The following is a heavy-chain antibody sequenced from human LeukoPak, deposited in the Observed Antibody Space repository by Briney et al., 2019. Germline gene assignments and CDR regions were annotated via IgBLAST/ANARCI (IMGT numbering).Heavy chain of an antibody. V-gene: IGHV3-48*01. CDR1: GFAFSTYG. CDR2: ISSSNTI. J-gene: IGHJ4*02. CDR3: ARRSDY. Sequence: PGGSLRLSCTASGFAFSTYGMNWVRQAPGKGLAWVSYISSSNTIYYADSVKGRFTTSRDNAKNSLYLQMTSLRAEDTAVYYCARRSDYWGQGILVTVSS.